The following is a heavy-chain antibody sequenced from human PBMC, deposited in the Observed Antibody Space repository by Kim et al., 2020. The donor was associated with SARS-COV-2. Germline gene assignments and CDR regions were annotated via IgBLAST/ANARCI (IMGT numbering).Heavy chain of an antibody. D-gene: IGHD2-2*01. CDR2: IYYSGST. CDR1: GGSISSSSYY. Sequence: SETLSLTCTVSGGSISSSSYYWGWIRQPPGKGLEWIGSIYYSGSTYYNPSLKSRVTISVDTSKNQFSLKLSSVTAADTAVYYCARLLRYCSSTSCYYFDYWGQGTLVTVSS. CDR3: ARLLRYCSSTSCYYFDY. V-gene: IGHV4-39*01. J-gene: IGHJ4*02.